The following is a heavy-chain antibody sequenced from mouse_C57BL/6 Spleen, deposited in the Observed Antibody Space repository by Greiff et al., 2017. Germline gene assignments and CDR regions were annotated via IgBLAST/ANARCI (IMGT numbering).Heavy chain of an antibody. V-gene: IGHV1-69*01. CDR1: GYTFTSYW. J-gene: IGHJ2*01. CDR3: ARGGLDGYYDFDY. CDR2: IDPSDSYT. D-gene: IGHD2-3*01. Sequence: QVQLQQPGAELVMPGASVKLSCKASGYTFTSYWMHWVKQRPGQGLEWIGEIDPSDSYTNYNQKFKGKSTLTVDKSSSTAYMQLSSLTSEDSAVYYCARGGLDGYYDFDYWGQGTTLTVSS.